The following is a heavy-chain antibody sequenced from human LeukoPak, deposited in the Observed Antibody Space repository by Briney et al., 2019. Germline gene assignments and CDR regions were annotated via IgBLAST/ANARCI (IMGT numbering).Heavy chain of an antibody. V-gene: IGHV3-23*01. CDR1: GFTFSSYA. CDR3: AKGRIAAADRNWFDP. Sequence: GGSLRLSCAASGFTFSSYAMSWVCQAPGKGLEWVSAISGSGGSTYYADSVKGRFTISRDNSKNTLYLQMNSLRAEDTAVYYCAKGRIAAADRNWFDPWGQGTLVTVSS. CDR2: ISGSGGST. J-gene: IGHJ5*02. D-gene: IGHD2-15*01.